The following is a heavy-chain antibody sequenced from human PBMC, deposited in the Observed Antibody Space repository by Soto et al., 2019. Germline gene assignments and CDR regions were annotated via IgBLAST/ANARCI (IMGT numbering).Heavy chain of an antibody. CDR3: TTDFMITFGGVPRSGDY. D-gene: IGHD3-16*01. CDR1: GFTFSNAW. J-gene: IGHJ4*02. V-gene: IGHV3-15*07. Sequence: GGSLRLSCAASGFTFSNAWMNWVRQAPGKGLEWVGRIKSKTDGGTTDYAAPVKGRFTISRDDSKNTLYLQMNSLKTEDTAVYYCTTDFMITFGGVPRSGDYWGQGTLVTVSS. CDR2: IKSKTDGGTT.